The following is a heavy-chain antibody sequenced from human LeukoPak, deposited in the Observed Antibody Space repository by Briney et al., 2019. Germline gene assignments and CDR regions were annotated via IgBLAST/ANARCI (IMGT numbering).Heavy chain of an antibody. V-gene: IGHV4-39*07. CDR3: ARVEISSGWYQYDY. CDR1: GGSISSSSYY. CDR2: IYYSGST. D-gene: IGHD6-19*01. Sequence: SQTLSLTCTVSGGSISSSSYYWGWIRQPPGKGLEWIGSIYYSGSTYYNPSFKSRVTISVDTSKNQFSLKLSSVTAADTAVYYCARVEISSGWYQYDYWGQGTLVTVSS. J-gene: IGHJ4*02.